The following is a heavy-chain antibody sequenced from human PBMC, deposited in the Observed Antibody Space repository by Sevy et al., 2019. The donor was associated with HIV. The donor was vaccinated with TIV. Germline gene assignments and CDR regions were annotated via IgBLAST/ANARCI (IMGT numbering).Heavy chain of an antibody. CDR1: GFTFDDYT. V-gene: IGHV3-43*01. D-gene: IGHD2-15*01. CDR2: INWDGSSI. Sequence: GGSLRLSCAGSGFTFDDYTIHWVRQAPGKGLEWVSLINWDGSSIYYADSVKGRYTISSDNSKNSQYLQMNRLRNEDTALYYGAKVTACEGDGSGALDYWGQGTLVTVSS. CDR3: AKVTACEGDGSGALDY. J-gene: IGHJ4*02.